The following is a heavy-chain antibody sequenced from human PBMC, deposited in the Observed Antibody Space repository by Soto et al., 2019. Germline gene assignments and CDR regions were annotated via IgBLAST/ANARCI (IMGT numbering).Heavy chain of an antibody. CDR2: INPNSGDT. J-gene: IGHJ6*02. Sequence: ASVKVSCKASGYTFTTYEINWVRQATGQGLEWMGWINPNSGDTDHAQKFQGRVTMTRDTSISTAYTELSSLRSVDTATYYCARDTAPSDVWGQGTTVTVSS. CDR3: ARDTAPSDV. CDR1: GYTFTTYE. V-gene: IGHV1-8*01. D-gene: IGHD4-17*01.